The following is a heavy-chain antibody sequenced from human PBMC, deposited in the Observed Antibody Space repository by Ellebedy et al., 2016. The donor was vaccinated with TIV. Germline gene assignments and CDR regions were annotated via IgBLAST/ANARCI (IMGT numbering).Heavy chain of an antibody. D-gene: IGHD2-2*01. Sequence: ASVKVSXKASGYTFTDYYVHWVRQAPGQGLEWMGWINPNSGVTDYAQKYHGRVTMTRDTSISTAYMELSRLRSDDTAVYYCARLVQPAPVRGSLFWFDPWGQGTLVTVSS. CDR1: GYTFTDYY. CDR3: ARLVQPAPVRGSLFWFDP. CDR2: INPNSGVT. J-gene: IGHJ5*02. V-gene: IGHV1-2*02.